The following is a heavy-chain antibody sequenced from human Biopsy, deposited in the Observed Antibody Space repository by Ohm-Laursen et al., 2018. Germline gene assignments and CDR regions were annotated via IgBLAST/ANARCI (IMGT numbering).Heavy chain of an antibody. J-gene: IGHJ4*02. CDR1: GFTFSQYW. CDR3: AKDDGGRYRGY. D-gene: IGHD3-16*02. Sequence: SLRLSCAAFGFTFSQYWMTWVRQSPGKGLEWVSVFYSGSGAFYAASVRGRYAISRDDSKNTLDLQMNRLRAEDTAVYYCAKDDGGRYRGYWGQGTLVTVSS. CDR2: FYSGSGA. V-gene: IGHV3-66*01.